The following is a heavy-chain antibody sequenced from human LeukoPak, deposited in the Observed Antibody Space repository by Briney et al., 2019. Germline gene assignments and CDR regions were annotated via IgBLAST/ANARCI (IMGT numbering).Heavy chain of an antibody. Sequence: GGSLRLSCAASGFTFSDYYMSWIRQAPGKGLEWVSYISSSGSTIYYADSVKGRFTISRDNAKNSLYLQMNSLRAEDTAVYYCARDDYDFWSGYSIAYWGQGTLVTVSS. J-gene: IGHJ4*02. D-gene: IGHD3-3*01. CDR1: GFTFSDYY. V-gene: IGHV3-11*04. CDR2: ISSSGSTI. CDR3: ARDDYDFWSGYSIAY.